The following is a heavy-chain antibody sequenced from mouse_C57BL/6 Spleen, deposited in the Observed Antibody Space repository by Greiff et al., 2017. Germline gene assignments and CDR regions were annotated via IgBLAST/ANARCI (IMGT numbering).Heavy chain of an antibody. V-gene: IGHV1-62-2*01. J-gene: IGHJ4*01. CDR2: FYPGSGSI. CDR3: ARQEEGNYFYAMDY. Sequence: LEESGAELVKPGASVKLSCKASGYTFTEYTIHWVKQRSGQGLEWIGWFYPGSGSIKYNEKFKDKATLTADKSSSTVYMELSRLTSEDSAVYYCARQEEGNYFYAMDYWGQGTTVTVSS. CDR1: GYTFTEYT. D-gene: IGHD1-1*01.